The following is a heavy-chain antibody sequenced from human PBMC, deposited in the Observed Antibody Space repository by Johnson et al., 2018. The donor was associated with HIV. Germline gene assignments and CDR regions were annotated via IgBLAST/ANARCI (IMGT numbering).Heavy chain of an antibody. V-gene: IGHV3-9*01. CDR1: GFTFDDYA. CDR3: ARDGPYSGYDENAFDI. Sequence: VQLVESGGGLVQPGRSLRLSCAASGFTFDDYAMHWVRQAPGKGLEWVSGISWNSGSIGYADSVKGRFTISRDNAKNSLYLQMNSLRAEDTALYYWARDGPYSGYDENAFDIWGQGTMVTVSS. CDR2: ISWNSGSI. D-gene: IGHD5-12*01. J-gene: IGHJ3*02.